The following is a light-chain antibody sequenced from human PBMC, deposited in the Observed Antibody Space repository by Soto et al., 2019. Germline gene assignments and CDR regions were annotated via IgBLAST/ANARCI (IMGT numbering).Light chain of an antibody. CDR2: GAS. CDR1: QSVSSIY. V-gene: IGKV3-15*01. CDR3: QQYNNWPRT. Sequence: EIVLTQSPGTLSLSPGERATLSCRASQSVSSIYFAWYQQKPGQAPRLLIYGASTRATGIPARLSGSGSGTEFTLTISSLQSEDFAVYYCQQYNNWPRTFGQGTKVDNK. J-gene: IGKJ1*01.